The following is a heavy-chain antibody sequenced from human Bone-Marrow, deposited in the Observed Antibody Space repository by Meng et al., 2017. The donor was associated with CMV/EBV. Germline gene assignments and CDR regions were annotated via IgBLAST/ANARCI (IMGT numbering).Heavy chain of an antibody. J-gene: IGHJ5*02. V-gene: IGHV4-34*01. CDR1: GGSFSGYY. CDR3: ARLYLEVDFPNWFDP. CDR2: SNHSGST. D-gene: IGHD1-1*01. Sequence: SETLSLTCVVYGGSFSGYYWTWIRRPPGKGLEWIGESNHSGSTSYNPSLKSRVTISVDTSNNQFSLKLSSVTAADAAVYYCARLYLEVDFPNWFDPWGQGTRVTVSS.